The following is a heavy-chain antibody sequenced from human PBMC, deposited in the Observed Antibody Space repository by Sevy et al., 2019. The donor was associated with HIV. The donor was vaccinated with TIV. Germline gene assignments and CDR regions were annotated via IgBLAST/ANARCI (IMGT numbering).Heavy chain of an antibody. CDR2: ISYDGSNK. CDR3: ARDPGYSSGWLYYFDY. J-gene: IGHJ4*02. Sequence: GGSLRLSCAASGFTCSSYAMHWVRQAPGKGLEWVAVISYDGSNKYYADSVKGRFTISRDNSKNTLYLQMNSLRAEDTAVYYCARDPGYSSGWLYYFDYWGQGTLVTVSS. CDR1: GFTCSSYA. V-gene: IGHV3-30-3*01. D-gene: IGHD6-19*01.